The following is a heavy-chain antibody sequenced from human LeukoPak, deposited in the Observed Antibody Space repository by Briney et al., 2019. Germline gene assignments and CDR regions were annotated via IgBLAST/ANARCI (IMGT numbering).Heavy chain of an antibody. CDR2: FDPEEGET. CDR1: GDTLTELS. D-gene: IGHD2-8*01. J-gene: IGHJ1*01. V-gene: IGHV1-24*01. CDR3: ATAGIVLDTGAEFLLH. Sequence: ASVKVSCKLSGDTLTELSMHWVRQSPGKGLEWMGGFDPEEGETIYAQRFQGRVTMTEDTVTDTALMELSSLTSEDTAVYYCATAGIVLDTGAEFLLHWGQGTLVTVSS.